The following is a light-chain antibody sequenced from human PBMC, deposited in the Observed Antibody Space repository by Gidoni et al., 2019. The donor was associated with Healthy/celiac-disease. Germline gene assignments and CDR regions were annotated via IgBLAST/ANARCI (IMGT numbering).Light chain of an antibody. J-gene: IGKJ2*04. CDR2: GAS. Sequence: EIVLTQSPGPLSLSPGERATLSCRASQSVSSSYLAWYQQKPGQAPRLLIYGASSRATGIPDRFSGSGSGTDFTLTISRLEPEDFAVYYCQQYGSSSMCSFGQGTKLEIK. V-gene: IGKV3-20*01. CDR3: QQYGSSSMCS. CDR1: QSVSSSY.